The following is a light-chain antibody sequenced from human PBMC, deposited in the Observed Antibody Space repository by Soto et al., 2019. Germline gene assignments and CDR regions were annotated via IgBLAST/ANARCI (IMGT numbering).Light chain of an antibody. CDR3: QQLFIYPPT. CDR1: QGINSY. CDR2: GAS. Sequence: DIQMTQSPSVMSASVGDRVTITCRASQGINSYLAWFQQKPGKLPKRLIYGASTLQSGVPSRFGGSRSGTDFTLTVSSLQPEDFATYYCQQLFIYPPTFGPGTKVDIK. V-gene: IGKV1-17*03. J-gene: IGKJ3*01.